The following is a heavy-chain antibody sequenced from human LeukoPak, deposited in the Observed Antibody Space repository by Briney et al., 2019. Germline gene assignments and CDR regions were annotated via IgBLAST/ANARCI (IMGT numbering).Heavy chain of an antibody. CDR3: ARGRGGYSYGWDFDY. V-gene: IGHV4-34*01. Sequence: SETLSLTCAVYGGSFSGCYWSWIRQPPGKGLEWVGEINHSGSTNYNPSLRSRVTISVDTSKNQFSLKLSSVTAADTAVYYCARGRGGYSYGWDFDYWGQGTPVTVSS. CDR1: GGSFSGCY. J-gene: IGHJ4*02. D-gene: IGHD5-18*01. CDR2: INHSGST.